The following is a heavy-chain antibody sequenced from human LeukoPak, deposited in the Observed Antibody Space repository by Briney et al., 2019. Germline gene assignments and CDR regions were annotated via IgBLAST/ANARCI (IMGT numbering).Heavy chain of an antibody. CDR3: AKDHYYDSSGYYSLGY. J-gene: IGHJ4*02. CDR2: ISGSGGST. V-gene: IGHV3-23*01. D-gene: IGHD3-22*01. CDR1: GFTFSSYA. Sequence: GGSLRLSCAASGFTFSSYAMSWVRQAPGKGLEWVSAISGSGGSTYYADSVKGRFTISRDNSKNTLYLQMNSLRAEDTAVYYCAKDHYYDSSGYYSLGYWGQGTLVTVSS.